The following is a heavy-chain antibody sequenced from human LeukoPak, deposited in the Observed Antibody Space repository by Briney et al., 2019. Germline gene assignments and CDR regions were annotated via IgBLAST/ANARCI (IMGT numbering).Heavy chain of an antibody. Sequence: GGSLRLSCATSGFTFDDYGMSWVRQAPGKGLEWVSGINWNGGSTGYADSVKGRFSISRDNTKNSLYLQMNSLRAEDTALYYCARGRSGTYQEGFDYWGQGTLVTASS. CDR1: GFTFDDYG. CDR2: INWNGGST. V-gene: IGHV3-20*04. J-gene: IGHJ4*02. D-gene: IGHD1-26*01. CDR3: ARGRSGTYQEGFDY.